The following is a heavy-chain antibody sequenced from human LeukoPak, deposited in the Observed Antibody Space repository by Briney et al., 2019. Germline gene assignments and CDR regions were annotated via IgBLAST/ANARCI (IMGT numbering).Heavy chain of an antibody. V-gene: IGHV1-18*01. J-gene: IGHJ4*02. D-gene: IGHD3-22*01. CDR1: GYTFTSYG. Sequence: VASVNVSCTASGYTFTSYGISWVRQAPGQGLEWMGCICAYNGNTNNAQKHQGRVTITTDTSTSTAYMELRSPRSADTAVYYCARPAHLFDCSGYFLDYWGQGALVTVCS. CDR3: ARPAHLFDCSGYFLDY. CDR2: ICAYNGNT.